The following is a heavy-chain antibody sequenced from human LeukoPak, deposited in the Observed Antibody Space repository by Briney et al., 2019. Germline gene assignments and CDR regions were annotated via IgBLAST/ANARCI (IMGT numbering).Heavy chain of an antibody. CDR3: ARVGSGGY. CDR2: SSYAGSNQ. J-gene: IGHJ4*02. D-gene: IGHD1-1*01. V-gene: IGHV3-30*10. Sequence: PGRTLRLSCAASGFTFSIYAMHSVRQAPGKGLGWVAHSSYAGSNQSYTDSVKGRVDISRDHSKKTLYLQMNSLRAEYTGVYYCARVGSGGYWGRGTLVTVSS. CDR1: GFTFSIYA.